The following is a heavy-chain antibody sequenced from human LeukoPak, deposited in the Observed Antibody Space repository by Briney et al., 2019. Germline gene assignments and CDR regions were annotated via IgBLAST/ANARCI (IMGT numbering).Heavy chain of an antibody. J-gene: IGHJ5*02. CDR1: GGSVSSGSYY. V-gene: IGHV4-31*03. Sequence: PSETLSLTCTVSGGSVSSGSYYWIWIRQHPGRGLEWIGYIYDSGITYYSPFLESRVSMSIDTSKNQFSLKLRSVTAADTAVYYCARDGGGVGYSYVIDLWGRGTLVTVSS. D-gene: IGHD5-18*01. CDR2: IYDSGIT. CDR3: ARDGGGVGYSYVIDL.